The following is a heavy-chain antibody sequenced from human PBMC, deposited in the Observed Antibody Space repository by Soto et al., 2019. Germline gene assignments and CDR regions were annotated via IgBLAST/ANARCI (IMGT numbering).Heavy chain of an antibody. CDR3: ARPGVSQPYNWNGLVRSDAFDI. D-gene: IGHD1-20*01. CDR1: GGTFSSYA. J-gene: IGHJ3*02. CDR2: IIPIFGTA. Sequence: VASVKVSCKASGGTFSSYAISWVRQAPGQGLEWMGGIIPIFGTANYAQKFQGRVTITADESTSTAYMELSSLRSEDTAVYYCARPGVSQPYNWNGLVRSDAFDIWGQGTMVTVSS. V-gene: IGHV1-69*13.